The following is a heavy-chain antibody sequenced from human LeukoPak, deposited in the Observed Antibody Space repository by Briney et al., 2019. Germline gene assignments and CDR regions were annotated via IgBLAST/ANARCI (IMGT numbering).Heavy chain of an antibody. CDR1: GDSISSYY. CDR2: IYYIGST. V-gene: IGHV4-59*01. Sequence: SETLSLTCTVSGDSISSYYWSWIRQPPGKGLEWIGYIYYIGSTDYNPSLKSRVTISVDTSKNQFSLKLSSVTAADTAVYYCARDYAFDIWGQGTMVTVSS. J-gene: IGHJ3*02. CDR3: ARDYAFDI.